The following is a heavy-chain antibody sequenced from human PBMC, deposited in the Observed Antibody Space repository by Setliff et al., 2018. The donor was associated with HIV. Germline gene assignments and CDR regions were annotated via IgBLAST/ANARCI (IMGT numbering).Heavy chain of an antibody. CDR1: GASISSGGDY. V-gene: IGHV4-61*09. D-gene: IGHD3-16*01. Sequence: TLSLTCTVSGASISSGGDYWTWIRQPAGKGLEWIGHVYTSGTTKYYPSLKSRVSILGDTSKNQFSQKLSSVTAADTAVYYCARGDGITSYYYYYYMDVWGKGTTVTVSS. CDR3: ARGDGITSYYYYYYMDV. J-gene: IGHJ6*03. CDR2: VYTSGTT.